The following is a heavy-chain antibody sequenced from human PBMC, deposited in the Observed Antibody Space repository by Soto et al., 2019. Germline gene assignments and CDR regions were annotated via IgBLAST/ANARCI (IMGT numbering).Heavy chain of an antibody. CDR3: ARTLSSSWYNDAFDI. J-gene: IGHJ3*02. CDR2: MNPNSGNT. V-gene: IGHV1-8*01. D-gene: IGHD6-13*01. CDR1: GYTFTSYD. Sequence: ASVKVSCKASGYTFTSYDINWARQATGQGLEWMGWMNPNSGNTGYAQKFQGRVTMTRNTSISTAYMELSSLRSEDTAVYYCARTLSSSWYNDAFDIWGQGTMVTVS.